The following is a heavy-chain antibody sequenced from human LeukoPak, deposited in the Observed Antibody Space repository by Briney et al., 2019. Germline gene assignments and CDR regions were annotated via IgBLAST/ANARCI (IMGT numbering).Heavy chain of an antibody. Sequence: PGGSLRLSCAASGFTFSSYAMSWVRQAPGKGLVWVSRINTDGSSTTYADSVKGRFTISRDNAKNTLYLQMNTLRAEGTAVYYCARDSGYSLDYWGQGSLVTVSS. CDR2: INTDGSST. CDR1: GFTFSSYA. D-gene: IGHD5-12*01. J-gene: IGHJ4*02. V-gene: IGHV3-74*01. CDR3: ARDSGYSLDY.